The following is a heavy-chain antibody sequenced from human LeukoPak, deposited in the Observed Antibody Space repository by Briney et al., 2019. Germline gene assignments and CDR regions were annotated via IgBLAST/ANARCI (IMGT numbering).Heavy chain of an antibody. J-gene: IGHJ5*02. Sequence: PGGSLRLSCAASGFTFSSYGMHWVRQAPGKGLEWVAVLWRDGSNKYYADSVKGRFTISRDNPKHTLYLQMNSLRAEDTAVYYCARSNSGSYYGWFDPWGQGTLVTVSS. V-gene: IGHV3-33*01. CDR2: LWRDGSNK. D-gene: IGHD1-26*01. CDR1: GFTFSSYG. CDR3: ARSNSGSYYGWFDP.